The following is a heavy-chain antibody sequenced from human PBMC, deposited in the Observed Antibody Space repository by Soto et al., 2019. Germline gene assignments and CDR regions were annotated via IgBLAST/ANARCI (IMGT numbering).Heavy chain of an antibody. CDR2: IKSKTDGGTT. Sequence: GGSLRLSCAASGFTFSNAWMSWVRQAPGKGLEWVGRIKSKTDGGTTDYAAPVKGRFTISRDDSKNTLYLQMNSLKTEDTAVYYCTTEWGYCSSTSCHDYWGQGTLVTVSS. J-gene: IGHJ4*02. D-gene: IGHD2-2*01. CDR1: GFTFSNAW. V-gene: IGHV3-15*01. CDR3: TTEWGYCSSTSCHDY.